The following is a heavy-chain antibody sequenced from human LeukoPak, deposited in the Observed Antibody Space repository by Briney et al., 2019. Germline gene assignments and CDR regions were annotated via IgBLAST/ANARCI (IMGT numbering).Heavy chain of an antibody. D-gene: IGHD6-6*01. Sequence: PSETLSLTCTVSGGSISRDYWTWIRQPPGKGLEWIGYIYYRGSTNYNPSLRSRVTISVDTSKNQFSLKLTSVTAADTAVYYCARRRSGSSSEFDPWGQGTLVTVSS. CDR2: IYYRGST. J-gene: IGHJ5*02. V-gene: IGHV4-59*08. CDR3: ARRRSGSSSEFDP. CDR1: GGSISRDY.